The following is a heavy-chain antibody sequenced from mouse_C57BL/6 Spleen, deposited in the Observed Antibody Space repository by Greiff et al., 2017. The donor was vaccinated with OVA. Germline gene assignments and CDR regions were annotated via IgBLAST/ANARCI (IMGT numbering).Heavy chain of an antibody. D-gene: IGHD2-5*01. CDR1: GFNIKDDY. Sequence: VQLKESGAELVRPGASVKLSCTASGFNIKDDYMHWVKQRPEQGLEWIGWIDPENGDTEYASKFQGKATITADTSSNTAYLQLSSLTSEDTAVYYCTDPVRGDWGQGTTLTVSS. CDR3: TDPVRGD. CDR2: IDPENGDT. J-gene: IGHJ2*01. V-gene: IGHV14-4*01.